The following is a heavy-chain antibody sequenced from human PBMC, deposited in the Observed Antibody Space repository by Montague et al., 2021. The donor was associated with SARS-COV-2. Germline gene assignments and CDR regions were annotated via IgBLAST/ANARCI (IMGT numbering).Heavy chain of an antibody. CDR2: IYTSGST. CDR3: ARGVLRYFDWTSPSDY. CDR1: GGSISSGSYY. D-gene: IGHD3-9*01. J-gene: IGHJ4*02. Sequence: TLSLTCTVSGGSISSGSYYWSWIRQPAGKGLEWIGRIYTSGSTNYNPSLKSRVTISVDTSKNQFSLKLSSVTAADTAVYYCARGVLRYFDWTSPSDYWGQGTLGTVAS. V-gene: IGHV4-61*02.